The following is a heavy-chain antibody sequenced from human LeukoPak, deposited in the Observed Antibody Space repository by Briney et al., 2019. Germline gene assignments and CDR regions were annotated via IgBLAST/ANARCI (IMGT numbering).Heavy chain of an antibody. D-gene: IGHD2-2*01. CDR1: GFTFTSYS. CDR2: ISNRGDYI. J-gene: IGHJ6*03. V-gene: IGHV3-21*01. Sequence: GGSLRLSCAVSGFTFTSYSMNWVRQAPGKGLEWVSSISNRGDYIYYADSVKGRFTISRDNAKNSLYLQMESLRAEDTAVYYCAKDPGDCSSTSCYMDVWGKGTTVTVSS. CDR3: AKDPGDCSSTSCYMDV.